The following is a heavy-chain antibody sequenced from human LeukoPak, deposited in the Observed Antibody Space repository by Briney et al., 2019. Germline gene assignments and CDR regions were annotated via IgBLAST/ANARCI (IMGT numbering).Heavy chain of an antibody. CDR1: GFSFSSFA. J-gene: IGHJ3*02. V-gene: IGHV3-23*01. Sequence: QPGGSLRLSCAASGFSFSSFAMMWVRQAPGMGLELISAILSGGDVFFYGDSVRGRFTISRDDSTNTLFLQMNNLRADDSAVYYCARDVNGNYVGAFEMWGPGTTVTVSS. CDR3: ARDVNGNYVGAFEM. D-gene: IGHD4-17*01. CDR2: ILSGGDVF.